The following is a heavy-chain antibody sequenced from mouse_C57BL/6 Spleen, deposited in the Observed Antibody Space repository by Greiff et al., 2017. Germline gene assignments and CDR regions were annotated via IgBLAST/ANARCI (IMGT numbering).Heavy chain of an antibody. J-gene: IGHJ1*03. CDR3: ARPDYYGSSYGYFDV. D-gene: IGHD1-1*01. Sequence: EVQLVESGGGLVKPGGSLKLSCAASGFTFSDYGMHWVRQAPEKGLEWVAYISSCSSTINYADTVKGRFTISRDNAKNTLFLQMTSLRSEDTAMYYCARPDYYGSSYGYFDVWGKGTTVTVSS. CDR2: ISSCSSTI. CDR1: GFTFSDYG. V-gene: IGHV5-17*01.